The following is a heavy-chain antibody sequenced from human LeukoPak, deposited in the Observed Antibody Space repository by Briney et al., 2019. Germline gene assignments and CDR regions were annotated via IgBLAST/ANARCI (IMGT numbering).Heavy chain of an antibody. V-gene: IGHV3-23*01. CDR2: ISGSGGST. CDR1: GFTFSSYA. Sequence: GGSLRLSCAVSGFTFSSYAMSWVRQAPGKGLEWVSAISGSGGSTYYADSVKGRFTISRDNSKNTLFLQMNSLRAEDTAVYYCSTSRAARFDYWGQGTLVTVSS. J-gene: IGHJ4*02. CDR3: STSRAARFDY. D-gene: IGHD6-6*01.